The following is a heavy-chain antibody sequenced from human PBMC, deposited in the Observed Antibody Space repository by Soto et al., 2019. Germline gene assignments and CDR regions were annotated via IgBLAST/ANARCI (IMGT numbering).Heavy chain of an antibody. CDR3: VREGYYYDSSGYPGGFDY. CDR1: GFTFSSYA. D-gene: IGHD3-22*01. CDR2: ISYDGSNK. Sequence: QVQLVESGGGVVQPGRSLRLSCAASGFTFSSYAMHWVRQAPGKGLEWVAVISYDGSNKYYADSVKGRFTISRDNSKNTLYLQMNSLRAEDTAVYYCVREGYYYDSSGYPGGFDYWGQGTLVTVSS. V-gene: IGHV3-30-3*01. J-gene: IGHJ4*02.